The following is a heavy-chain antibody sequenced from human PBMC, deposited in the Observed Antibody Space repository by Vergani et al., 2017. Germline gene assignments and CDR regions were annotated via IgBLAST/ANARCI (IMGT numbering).Heavy chain of an antibody. CDR2: ISYDGSNK. D-gene: IGHD1-1*01. Sequence: QVQLVESGGGVVQPGRSLRLSCAASGFTFSSYAMHWVRQAPGKGLEWVAVISYDGSNKYYADSVKGRFTISRDNSKNTLYLQMNSLRAEDTAVYYCARDLTTGTTATTVPYYYYGMDVWGQGTTVTVSS. V-gene: IGHV3-30-3*01. CDR3: ARDLTTGTTATTVPYYYYGMDV. CDR1: GFTFSSYA. J-gene: IGHJ6*02.